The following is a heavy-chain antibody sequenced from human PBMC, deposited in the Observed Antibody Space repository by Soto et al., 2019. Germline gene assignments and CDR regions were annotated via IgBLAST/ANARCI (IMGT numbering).Heavy chain of an antibody. Sequence: NPAETLSLTCSVSGGSISGSYWIWVRQSPGKGLEWLVYVYYTGSTNYSPSLRSRVSISVDTSKNEFSLRLSSVTAADTAVYYCARGDCKTSCYIGFWGQGALVTVSS. CDR1: GGSISGSY. CDR3: ARGDCKTSCYIGF. V-gene: IGHV4-59*01. J-gene: IGHJ4*02. CDR2: VYYTGST. D-gene: IGHD2-2*02.